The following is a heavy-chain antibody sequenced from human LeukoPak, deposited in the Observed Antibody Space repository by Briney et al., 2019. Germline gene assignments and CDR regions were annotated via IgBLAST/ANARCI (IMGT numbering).Heavy chain of an antibody. CDR1: GFTFSSYA. CDR2: ISYDGSNK. D-gene: IGHD6-13*01. CDR3: AREEVAAAGTYYGMDV. Sequence: GRSLRPSCAASGFTFSSYAMHWVRQAPGKGLEWVAVISYDGSNKYYADSVKGRFTISRDNSKNTLYLQMNSLRAEDTAVYYCAREEVAAAGTYYGMDVWAKGPRSPSP. J-gene: IGHJ6*02. V-gene: IGHV3-30-3*01.